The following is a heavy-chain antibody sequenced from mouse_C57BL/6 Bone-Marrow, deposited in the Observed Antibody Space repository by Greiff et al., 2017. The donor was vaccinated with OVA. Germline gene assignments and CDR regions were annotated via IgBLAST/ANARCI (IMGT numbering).Heavy chain of an antibody. CDR2: IDPENGDT. CDR3: TPYYGSSYGYAMDY. D-gene: IGHD1-1*01. V-gene: IGHV14-4*01. Sequence: EVQLQQSGAELVRPGASVKLSCTASGFNIKDDYMHWVKQRPEQGLEWIGWIDPENGDTEYDSKFQGKATITADTSSNTAYLQLSSLTSEDTAVYYCTPYYGSSYGYAMDYWGQGTSVTVSS. CDR1: GFNIKDDY. J-gene: IGHJ4*01.